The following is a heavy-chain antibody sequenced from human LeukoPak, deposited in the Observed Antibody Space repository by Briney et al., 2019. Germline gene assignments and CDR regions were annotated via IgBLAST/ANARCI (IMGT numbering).Heavy chain of an antibody. CDR1: GGSISSSSYY. CDR3: ARQTGSGLLTLP. J-gene: IGHJ4*02. V-gene: IGHV4-39*01. D-gene: IGHD3/OR15-3a*01. CDR2: IYYTGNT. Sequence: SETLSLTCTVSGGSISSSSYYWGWIRQPPGKGLEWIGSIYYTGNTYYNASLKSRVTISIDTSKNQISLRLTSATAADTAMYYCARQTGSGLLTLPGGQGTLVTVSS.